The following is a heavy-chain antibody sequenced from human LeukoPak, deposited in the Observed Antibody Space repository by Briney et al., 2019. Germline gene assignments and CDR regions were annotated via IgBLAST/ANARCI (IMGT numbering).Heavy chain of an antibody. CDR1: GFTFNNYW. V-gene: IGHV3-7*01. CDR3: ARDGFD. D-gene: IGHD3-10*01. J-gene: IGHJ4*02. Sequence: GGSLRLSCVASGFTFNNYWMSWVRQAPGKGLEWVANIKKDGSEKYYVDSVKGGFTISRDNANHSLYLQMNSLRAEDTAVYYCARDGFDWGQGTLVTVSS. CDR2: IKKDGSEK.